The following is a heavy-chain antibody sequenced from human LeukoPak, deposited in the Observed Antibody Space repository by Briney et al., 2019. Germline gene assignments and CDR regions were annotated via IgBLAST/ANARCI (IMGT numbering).Heavy chain of an antibody. V-gene: IGHV1-46*01. Sequence: GASVKVSCKASGYTFTSYYMHWVRQAPGQGLEWMGIINPSGGSTSYAQKFQGRVTMTRDTSTSTVYMELSSLRSEDTAVYYCARGPLDCGDYAHGDYWGQGTLVTVSS. CDR3: ARGPLDCGDYAHGDY. CDR1: GYTFTSYY. CDR2: INPSGGST. D-gene: IGHD4-17*01. J-gene: IGHJ4*02.